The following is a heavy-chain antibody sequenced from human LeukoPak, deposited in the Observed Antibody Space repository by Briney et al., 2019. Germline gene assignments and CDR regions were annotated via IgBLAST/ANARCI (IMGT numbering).Heavy chain of an antibody. V-gene: IGHV3-7*03. Sequence: GGSLRLSCAASGFTFSSYAMSWVRQAPGKGLEWVANIKPDGSEKYYVDSVKGRFTISRDNAKNSLFLQMNSLRAEDTALYYCARVGALGDAFDIWGQGTMVTVSS. CDR3: ARVGALGDAFDI. CDR1: GFTFSSYA. CDR2: IKPDGSEK. D-gene: IGHD3-16*01. J-gene: IGHJ3*02.